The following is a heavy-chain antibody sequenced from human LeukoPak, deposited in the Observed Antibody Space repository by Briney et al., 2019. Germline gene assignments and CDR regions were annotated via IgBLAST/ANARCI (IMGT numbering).Heavy chain of an antibody. CDR3: AREISDCSSTSCVGHFQH. V-gene: IGHV1-69*13. D-gene: IGHD2-2*01. CDR1: GGTFSSYA. Sequence: ASVKVSCKASGGTFSSYAISWVRQAPGQGLEWMGGIIPIFGTANYAQKFQGRVTITADESTSTAYMELSSLRSEDTAVYYCAREISDCSSTSCVGHFQHWGQGTLVTVSS. CDR2: IIPIFGTA. J-gene: IGHJ1*01.